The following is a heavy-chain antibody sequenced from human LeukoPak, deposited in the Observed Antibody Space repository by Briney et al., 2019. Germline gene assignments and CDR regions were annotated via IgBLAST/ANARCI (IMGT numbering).Heavy chain of an antibody. Sequence: PGRSLRLSCAASAFTFSTSGMHWVRQAPGKGLEWVAVISHDGSNKHYADSVKGRFTISRDNSKNTLYMQMNSLRAEDTAVYYCAKDRDTAMVAPTAGDFWGQGTQVTVSS. J-gene: IGHJ4*02. CDR2: ISHDGSNK. V-gene: IGHV3-30*18. CDR3: AKDRDTAMVAPTAGDF. CDR1: AFTFSTSG. D-gene: IGHD5-18*01.